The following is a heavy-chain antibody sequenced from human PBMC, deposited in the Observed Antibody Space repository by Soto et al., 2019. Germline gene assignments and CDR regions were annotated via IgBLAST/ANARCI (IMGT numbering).Heavy chain of an antibody. CDR3: AREYIHGTAMGLDY. Sequence: QVQLVESGGGVVQPGRSLRLSCAASGFTFSSYGMHWVRQAPGKGLEWVAVIWYDGSNKYYADSVKGRFTISRDNSKNTLYLQMNSRRAEDTAVYYCAREYIHGTAMGLDYWGQGTLVTVSS. J-gene: IGHJ4*02. V-gene: IGHV3-33*01. D-gene: IGHD5-18*01. CDR1: GFTFSSYG. CDR2: IWYDGSNK.